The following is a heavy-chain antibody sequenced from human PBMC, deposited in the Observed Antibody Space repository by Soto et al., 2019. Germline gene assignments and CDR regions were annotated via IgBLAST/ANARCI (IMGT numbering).Heavy chain of an antibody. V-gene: IGHV4-61*01. J-gene: IGHJ6*02. Sequence: PSETLSLTCTVSGGSVSSGSYYWSWIRQPPGKGLEWIGYIYYSGSTNYNPSLKSRVTISVDTSKNQFSLKLSSVTAADTAVYYCARVDSKYYYYCGMDVWGQGTTVTVSS. D-gene: IGHD5-18*01. CDR1: GGSVSSGSYY. CDR3: ARVDSKYYYYCGMDV. CDR2: IYYSGST.